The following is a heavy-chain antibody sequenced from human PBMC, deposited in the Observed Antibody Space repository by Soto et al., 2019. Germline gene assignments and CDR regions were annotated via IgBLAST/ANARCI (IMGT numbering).Heavy chain of an antibody. CDR1: GGSISSGGYS. CDR2: IYHSGST. D-gene: IGHD2-21*02. CDR3: AREGAYCGGDCYSGWFDP. V-gene: IGHV4-30-2*01. Sequence: QLQLQESGSGLVKPSQTLSLTCAVSGGSISSGGYSWSWIRQPPGKGLEWIGYIYHSGSTYYNPSLKSRVTISVDRSKNQFSLKLSPVTAADTAVYYCAREGAYCGGDCYSGWFDPWGQGTLVTVSS. J-gene: IGHJ5*02.